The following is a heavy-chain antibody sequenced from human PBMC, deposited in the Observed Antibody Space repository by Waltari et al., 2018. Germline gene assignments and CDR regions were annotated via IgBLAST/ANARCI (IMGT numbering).Heavy chain of an antibody. J-gene: IGHJ6*03. Sequence: EVQLLESGGGLVQPGGSLRLSCAASGFTFRSYAMSWVRQAPGKGLGWVSVIYSGGSSTYYADSVKGRFTISRDNSKNTLYLQMNSLRAEDTAVYYCWAGSQPSYYYYMDVWGKGTTVTVSS. CDR2: IYSGGSST. V-gene: IGHV3-23*03. D-gene: IGHD6-19*01. CDR3: WAGSQPSYYYYMDV. CDR1: GFTFRSYA.